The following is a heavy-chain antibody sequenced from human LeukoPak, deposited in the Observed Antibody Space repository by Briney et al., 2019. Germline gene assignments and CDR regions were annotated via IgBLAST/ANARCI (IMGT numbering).Heavy chain of an antibody. CDR1: GGSISSYY. D-gene: IGHD3-10*01. CDR2: IYTGGST. Sequence: SETLSHTCTVPGGSISSYYWSWIRQPAGKGLEWIGRIYTGGSTNYNPSPKCRVTMSVDTSKHTVSVKLSSVTAADRGMYYCAGDMWFGESGVMYAEPCDYWGQGTLVTVS. CDR3: AGDMWFGESGVMYAEPCDY. V-gene: IGHV4-4*07. J-gene: IGHJ4*02.